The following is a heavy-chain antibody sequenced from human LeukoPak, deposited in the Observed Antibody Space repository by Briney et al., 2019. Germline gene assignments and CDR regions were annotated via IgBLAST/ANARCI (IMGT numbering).Heavy chain of an antibody. D-gene: IGHD3-10*01. CDR3: ARSPPFSLLRGAFEMDV. CDR1: GGSFSGYY. CDR2: INHSGNT. Sequence: SETLSLTCAVYGGSFSGYYWSWIRQPPGKGLEWIGEINHSGNTNSNPSLKSRVTMSVDTSKNHLSLKLSSVTAADTAVYYCARSPPFSLLRGAFEMDVWGKGTTVTISS. V-gene: IGHV4-34*01. J-gene: IGHJ6*04.